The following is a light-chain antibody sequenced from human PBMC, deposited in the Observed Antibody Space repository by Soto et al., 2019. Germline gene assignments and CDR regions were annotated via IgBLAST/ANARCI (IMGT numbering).Light chain of an antibody. Sequence: DIQMTQSPSTLSASVGDTVTITCRASQSIGDWLAWYQQKPGKAPNLLIYDASSLRSGVPSRFSGSGSGTDFTLTITSLQPDDFATYYCQQYNNWPHTFGQGTKLEIK. CDR1: QSIGDW. CDR2: DAS. CDR3: QQYNNWPHT. J-gene: IGKJ2*01. V-gene: IGKV1-5*01.